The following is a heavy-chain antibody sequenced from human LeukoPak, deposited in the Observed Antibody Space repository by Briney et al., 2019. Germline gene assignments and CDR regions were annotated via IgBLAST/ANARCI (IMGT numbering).Heavy chain of an antibody. Sequence: PGGSLRLSCAASGFTFSSYAMSWVRQAPGKGLEWVSAINNGGGSTYYADSVKGRFTISRDNAKNSLYLQMNSLRAEDTALYYCAKDIRTGDFWSGYYDYYGMDVWGQGTTVTVSS. D-gene: IGHD3-3*01. CDR3: AKDIRTGDFWSGYYDYYGMDV. V-gene: IGHV3-23*01. CDR2: INNGGGST. J-gene: IGHJ6*02. CDR1: GFTFSSYA.